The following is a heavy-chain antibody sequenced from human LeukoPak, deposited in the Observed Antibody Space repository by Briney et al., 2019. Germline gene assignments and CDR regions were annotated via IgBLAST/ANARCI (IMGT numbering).Heavy chain of an antibody. CDR1: GCTFTSSA. V-gene: IGHV1-69*13. CDR2: IILIFGTA. J-gene: IGHJ4*02. CDR3: AATLPSSVLDY. Sequence: GASVKVSCKASGCTFTSSAVSWVQQAPGQGLEWMGGIILIFGTANYAQKFQGRVTITADESTSTAYMELSSLRSEDTAVYYCAATLPSSVLDYWGQGTVVSVFS.